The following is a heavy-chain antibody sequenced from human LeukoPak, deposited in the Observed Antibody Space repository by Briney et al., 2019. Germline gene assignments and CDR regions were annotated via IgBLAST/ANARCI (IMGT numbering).Heavy chain of an antibody. V-gene: IGHV1-46*01. CDR1: GYTFTNYY. CDR2: IDPNGGGA. D-gene: IGHD6-13*01. J-gene: IGHJ6*02. CDR3: AAWGSSSSPLPGMDV. Sequence: GASVKVSCKASGYTFTNYYMHWVRQAPGQGLEWMGVIDPNGGGARYSEKVQGRVTMTRDTSTSTVDMELRSLRSEDTAVYYCAAWGSSSSPLPGMDVWGQGTTVTVPS.